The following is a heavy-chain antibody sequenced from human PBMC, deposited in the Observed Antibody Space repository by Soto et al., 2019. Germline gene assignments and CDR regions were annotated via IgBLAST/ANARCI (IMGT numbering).Heavy chain of an antibody. CDR1: RLPVSRYY. J-gene: IGHJ3*02. V-gene: IGHV4-59*02. CDR3: ARVWGGAFDI. CDR2: IYYSGST. D-gene: IGHD3-10*01. Sequence: SETLFLACPISRLPVSRYYWRLSRQPPGKGLEWIGYIYYSGSTNYNPSLKSRVTISVDTSKNQFSLKLSSVTAADTAVYYCARVWGGAFDIWGQGTMVTVSS.